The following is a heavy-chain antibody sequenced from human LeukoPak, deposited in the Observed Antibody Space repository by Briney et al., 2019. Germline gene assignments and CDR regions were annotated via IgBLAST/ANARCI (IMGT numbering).Heavy chain of an antibody. V-gene: IGHV4-34*01. Sequence: SETLSLTCAVYGGSFSGYYWSWIRQPPGKGLEWIGEINHSGSTNYNPSLKSRVTISVDTSKNQFSLKLSSVTAADTAVYYCARGRRYCGSGKPIDYWGQGTLVTVSS. CDR3: ARGRRYCGSGKPIDY. D-gene: IGHD3-10*01. CDR2: INHSGST. CDR1: GGSFSGYY. J-gene: IGHJ4*02.